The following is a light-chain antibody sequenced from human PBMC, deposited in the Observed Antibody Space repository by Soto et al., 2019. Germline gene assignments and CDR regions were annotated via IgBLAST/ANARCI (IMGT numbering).Light chain of an antibody. CDR1: QSITSNL. CDR2: GAS. V-gene: IGKV3-20*01. CDR3: QQYGRSPLMYT. Sequence: EIVLTQSPGTLSLSPGERATLSCRASQSITSNLLAWYQQKPGQAPRLLIYGASTRAAGVPDRFSGSGSGTDFTLTITRLEPEDFAVQYCQQYGRSPLMYTFGQGTKLGVK. J-gene: IGKJ2*01.